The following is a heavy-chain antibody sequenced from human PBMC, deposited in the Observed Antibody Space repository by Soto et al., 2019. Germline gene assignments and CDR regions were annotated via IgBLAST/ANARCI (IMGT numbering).Heavy chain of an antibody. D-gene: IGHD1-26*01. CDR3: ARGGVGATVSHFHH. Sequence: PSQTLSLTCDISGDSVFSNSASWNWIRQSPSRGLEWLGRTYYRSKWYDDYAISVKSRININPDTSKNQFSLQLTSVTPEDTAVYYCARGGVGATVSHFHHWGQGTPVTVSS. CDR2: TYYRSKWYD. J-gene: IGHJ1*01. CDR1: GDSVFSNSAS. V-gene: IGHV6-1*01.